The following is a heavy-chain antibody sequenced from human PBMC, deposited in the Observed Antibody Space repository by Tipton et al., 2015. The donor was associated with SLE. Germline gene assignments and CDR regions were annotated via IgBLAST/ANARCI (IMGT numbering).Heavy chain of an antibody. V-gene: IGHV4-31*03. CDR2: IYYSGST. D-gene: IGHD3-3*01. J-gene: IGHJ4*02. CDR1: GGSISSGGYY. Sequence: LRLSCTVSGGSISSGGYYWSWIRQHPGKGLEWIGYIYYSGSTYYNPSLKSRVTISVDTSKNQFSLKLSSVTAADTAVYYCAVHTYDFWSGYYKPFDYWGQGTLVTVSS. CDR3: AVHTYDFWSGYYKPFDY.